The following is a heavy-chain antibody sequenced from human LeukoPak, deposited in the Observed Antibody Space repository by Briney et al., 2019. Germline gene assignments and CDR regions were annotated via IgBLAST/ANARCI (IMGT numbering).Heavy chain of an antibody. J-gene: IGHJ3*02. V-gene: IGHV3-66*02. D-gene: IGHD3-22*01. CDR3: AREGSSGRSDAFDI. CDR2: IYSGDST. Sequence: GGSLRLSCAASAFTVSSTYMSWVRQAPGKGLEWVSVIYSGDSTYCADSVKGRFTISRDNSKNTLYLQMNSLRAEDTAVYYCAREGSSGRSDAFDIWGQGTMVTVSS. CDR1: AFTVSSTY.